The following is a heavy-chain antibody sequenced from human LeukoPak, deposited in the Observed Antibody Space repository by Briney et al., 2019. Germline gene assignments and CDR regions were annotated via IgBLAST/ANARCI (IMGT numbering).Heavy chain of an antibody. V-gene: IGHV4-34*01. CDR3: ARDGSYGAFDI. J-gene: IGHJ3*02. CDR1: GGSFSGYY. Sequence: PSETLSLTCAVYGGSFSGYYWSWIRQPPGKGLEWIGEINHSGSTNYNPSLKSRVTISVDTSKNQFSLKLSSVTAADTAVYYCARDGSYGAFDIWGHGTMVTVSS. D-gene: IGHD1-26*01. CDR2: INHSGST.